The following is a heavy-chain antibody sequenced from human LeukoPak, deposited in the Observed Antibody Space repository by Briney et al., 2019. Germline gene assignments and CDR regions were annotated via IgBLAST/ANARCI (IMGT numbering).Heavy chain of an antibody. V-gene: IGHV4-38-2*02. J-gene: IGHJ4*02. CDR3: ARNGYSSSSDY. D-gene: IGHD6-6*01. Sequence: SETLSLTCTVSGYSISSGYYWGWIRQPPGKGLEWIGSIYHSGSTYYNPSPKSRVTISVDTSKNQFSLKLSSVTAADTAVYYCARNGYSSSSDYWGQGTLVTVSS. CDR1: GYSISSGYY. CDR2: IYHSGST.